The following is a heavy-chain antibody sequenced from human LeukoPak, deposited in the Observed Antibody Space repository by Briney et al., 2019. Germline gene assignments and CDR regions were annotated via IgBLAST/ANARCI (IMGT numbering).Heavy chain of an antibody. Sequence: GESLKISCKGSGYSFTSYWLGWVRQMPGKGLEWMGIIYPGDSDTRYSPSFQGQVTISADKSISTAYLQWSSLKASDTAMYYCARIAVAGTPPPYGMDVWGQGTTVTVSS. D-gene: IGHD6-19*01. CDR2: IYPGDSDT. J-gene: IGHJ6*02. CDR3: ARIAVAGTPPPYGMDV. CDR1: GYSFTSYW. V-gene: IGHV5-51*01.